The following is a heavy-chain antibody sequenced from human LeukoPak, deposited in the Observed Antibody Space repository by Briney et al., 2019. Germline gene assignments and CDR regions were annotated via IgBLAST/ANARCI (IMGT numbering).Heavy chain of an antibody. CDR1: GLIVNSNY. D-gene: IGHD2-2*01. Sequence: VPLGGSLRLSCAASGLIVNSNYMSWVRQAPGKGLEWVSAICGSDGSRYYADSVKGRFTISRDNSKNTLYLQMNSLRGEDTAVYYCAKGGSPSCYSSSGYWGQGTLVTVSS. CDR3: AKGGSPSCYSSSGY. CDR2: ICGSDGSR. J-gene: IGHJ4*02. V-gene: IGHV3-23*01.